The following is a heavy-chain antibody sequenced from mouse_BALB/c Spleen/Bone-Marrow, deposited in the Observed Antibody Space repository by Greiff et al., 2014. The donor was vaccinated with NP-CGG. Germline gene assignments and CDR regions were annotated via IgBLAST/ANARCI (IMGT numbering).Heavy chain of an antibody. CDR2: IYPTSGYT. V-gene: IGHV1-4*02. D-gene: IGHD1-1*01. CDR1: GYTFTSNT. CDR3: AREATYYAYFDY. Sequence: LQESAGELARPGASVKMSCKASGYTFTSNTIQWVKQRPGQGLEWIGYIYPTSGYTDYNQKFEDKTTLTADKSSSTAYMQLSSLPSEDSAVYYCAREATYYAYFDYWGQGTILTVSS. J-gene: IGHJ2*01.